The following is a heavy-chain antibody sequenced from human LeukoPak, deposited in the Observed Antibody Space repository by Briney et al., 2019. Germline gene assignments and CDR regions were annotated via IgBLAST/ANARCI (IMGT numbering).Heavy chain of an antibody. Sequence: SETLSLTCTVSGGSISSYYWSWIRQPPGKGLEWIGYIYYSGSTNYNPSLKSRVTISVDTSKNQFSLKLSSVTAADTAVYYCARGFRWGSGLTYYYYGMDFWGQGTTVTVSS. CDR1: GGSISSYY. V-gene: IGHV4-59*01. D-gene: IGHD3-10*01. CDR2: IYYSGST. J-gene: IGHJ6*02. CDR3: ARGFRWGSGLTYYYYGMDF.